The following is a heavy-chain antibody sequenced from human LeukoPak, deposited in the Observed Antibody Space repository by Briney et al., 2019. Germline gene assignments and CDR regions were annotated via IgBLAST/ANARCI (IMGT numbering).Heavy chain of an antibody. J-gene: IGHJ5*02. D-gene: IGHD1-26*01. CDR2: INHSGST. Sequence: SETLSLTCAVYGGSFSGYYWSWIRQPPGKGLEWIGEINHSGSTNYDPSLKSRVTISVDTSKNQFSLKLSSVTAAGTAVYYCASKVGTTSDWFDPWGQGTLVTVSS. CDR1: GGSFSGYY. V-gene: IGHV4-34*01. CDR3: ASKVGTTSDWFDP.